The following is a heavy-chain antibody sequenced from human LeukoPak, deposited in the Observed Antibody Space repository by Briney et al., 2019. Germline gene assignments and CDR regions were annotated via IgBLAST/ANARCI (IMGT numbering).Heavy chain of an antibody. CDR2: IKPNNGGT. J-gene: IGHJ4*02. CDR1: GYIFSDYY. D-gene: IGHD2-8*02. CDR3: AREAGGVSDY. Sequence: ASVKVSCKASGYIFSDYYVHWVRQAPGQGLEWMAWIKPNNGGTTFAQKFQGRVTLTRVTSISTAYMQLSGLRSEDTAMYYCAREAGGVSDYWGQGTLVTVSS. V-gene: IGHV1-2*02.